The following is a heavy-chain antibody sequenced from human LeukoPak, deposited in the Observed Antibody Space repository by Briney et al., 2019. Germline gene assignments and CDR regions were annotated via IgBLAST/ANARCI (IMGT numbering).Heavy chain of an antibody. D-gene: IGHD5-18*01. Sequence: ASVKVSCKASGYTFTSYNINWVRQATGQGLEWMGWMNPNSGNTGYAQNFQGRVTMTRDTSISTDYMELSSLRSEDTAVYYCARLDSRYSYGGMDVWRKGATVSVSS. CDR3: ARLDSRYSYGGMDV. CDR2: MNPNSGNT. J-gene: IGHJ6*04. V-gene: IGHV1-8*01. CDR1: GYTFTSYN.